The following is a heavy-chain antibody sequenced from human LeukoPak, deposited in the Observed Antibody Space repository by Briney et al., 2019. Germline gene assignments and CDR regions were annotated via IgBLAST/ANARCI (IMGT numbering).Heavy chain of an antibody. J-gene: IGHJ3*02. CDR3: ARHQPLAVAATNGAFDI. V-gene: IGHV4-59*01. CDR1: GGSISTSY. Sequence: SESLSLTCTVSGGSISTSYWSWIRQPPGKGLEWIGYINYSGSTNYNPSLKSRVTISIDTSNNQFSLKLRSVTAADTAVYYCARHQPLAVAATNGAFDIWGQGTMVTVSS. CDR2: INYSGST. D-gene: IGHD6-19*01.